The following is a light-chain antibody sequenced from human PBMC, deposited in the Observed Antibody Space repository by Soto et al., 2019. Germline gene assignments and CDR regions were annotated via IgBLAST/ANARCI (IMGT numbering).Light chain of an antibody. CDR3: SSYAASNNFYFV. CDR2: EVT. J-gene: IGLJ3*02. Sequence: QSALTQPPSASGSPGQSVTISCTGTSSDVGGYNYVSWYQQHPGRAPKLMIYEVTKRPSGVPDRFSGSESGNTASLTVSGLQAEDEADYYCSSYAASNNFYFVFGGGTKLTVL. CDR1: SSDVGGYNY. V-gene: IGLV2-8*01.